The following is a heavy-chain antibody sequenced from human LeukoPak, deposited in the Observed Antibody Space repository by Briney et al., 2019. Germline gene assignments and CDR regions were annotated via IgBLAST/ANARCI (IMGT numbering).Heavy chain of an antibody. D-gene: IGHD4-17*01. CDR2: IRSRSSTI. CDR1: GFTFSSYA. CDR3: ARDAPLEATTSPYYYYGMDV. J-gene: IGHJ6*02. Sequence: PGGSLRLSCAASGFTFSSYALNWVRQAPGKGLEWVSYIRSRSSTIYYTDSVKGRFTISRDNAKNSLYLQMNSLRAEDTAVYYCARDAPLEATTSPYYYYGMDVWGQGTTVTVSS. V-gene: IGHV3-48*01.